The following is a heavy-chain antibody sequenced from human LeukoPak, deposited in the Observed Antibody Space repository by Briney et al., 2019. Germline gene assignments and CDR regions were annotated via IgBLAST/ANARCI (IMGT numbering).Heavy chain of an antibody. D-gene: IGHD3-10*01. Sequence: GGSLRLSCAASGLTFSSYAMSWVRQAPGKGLEWVSATSGSGGSTYYADSVKGRFTISRDNSKNTLYLQMNSLRAEDTAVYYCAKDGDVWFGEGWDYYYYYGMDVWGKGTTVTVSS. CDR1: GLTFSSYA. V-gene: IGHV3-23*01. J-gene: IGHJ6*04. CDR3: AKDGDVWFGEGWDYYYYYGMDV. CDR2: TSGSGGST.